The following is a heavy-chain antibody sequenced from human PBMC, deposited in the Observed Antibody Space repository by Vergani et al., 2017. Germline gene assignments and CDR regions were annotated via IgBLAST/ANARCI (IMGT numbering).Heavy chain of an antibody. D-gene: IGHD3-3*01. J-gene: IGHJ5*02. CDR3: ASGSSGFFTLTSPNWFDP. CDR2: ISNSGNTI. CDR1: RFDFSDYY. Sequence: VQVVESGGGLVKPGGSLRLSCAASRFDFSDYYMSWIRQAPGKGLEWISYISNSGNTINYADSVKGRFIVSRDNAKKSLYLQMNSLRVEDTAVYYCASGSSGFFTLTSPNWFDPWGQGTLVTVS. V-gene: IGHV3-11*04.